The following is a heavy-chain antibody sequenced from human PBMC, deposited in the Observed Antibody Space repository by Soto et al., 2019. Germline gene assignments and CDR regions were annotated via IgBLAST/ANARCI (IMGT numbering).Heavy chain of an antibody. D-gene: IGHD1-26*01. CDR2: ISYDGSNK. V-gene: IGHV3-30*03. J-gene: IGHJ4*02. CDR1: GFTFSSYG. CDR3: ARVGVGATVLDY. Sequence: GGSLRLSCAASGFTFSSYGMHWVRQAPGKGLEWVAVISYDGSNKYYADSVKGRFTISRDNAKNSLYLQMNSLRAEDTAVYYCARVGVGATVLDYWGQGTLVTVSS.